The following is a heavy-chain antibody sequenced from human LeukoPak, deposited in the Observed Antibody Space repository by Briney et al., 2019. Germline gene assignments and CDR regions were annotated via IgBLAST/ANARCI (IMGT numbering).Heavy chain of an antibody. Sequence: GGSLRLSCAASGFTFSSYAMSWVRQAPGKGLEWVSAIRGSGGSTYYADSVKGRFTISRDNSKNTLYLQMTSLRAEAPAVYYCAKAGQLVYFTGPASWGQGNLVTVSS. J-gene: IGHJ5*02. D-gene: IGHD6-13*01. CDR1: GFTFSSYA. CDR3: AKAGQLVYFTGPAS. CDR2: IRGSGGST. V-gene: IGHV3-23*01.